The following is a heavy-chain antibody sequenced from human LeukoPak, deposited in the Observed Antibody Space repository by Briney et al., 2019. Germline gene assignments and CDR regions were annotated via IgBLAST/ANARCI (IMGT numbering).Heavy chain of an antibody. CDR3: AKDKGRYADYMDV. D-gene: IGHD5-12*01. Sequence: PGGSLRLSCAASGFTFNNYGIHWVRQAPGKGLEWVAFIRYDGSNKYYADSVKGRFTISRDNSKNTLYLQMNSLRPEDTAVYYCAKDKGRYADYMDVWGKGTTVTISS. V-gene: IGHV3-30*02. CDR1: GFTFNNYG. CDR2: IRYDGSNK. J-gene: IGHJ6*03.